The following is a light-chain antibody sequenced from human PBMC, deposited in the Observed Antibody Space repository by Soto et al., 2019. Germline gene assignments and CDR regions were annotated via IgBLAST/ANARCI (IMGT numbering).Light chain of an antibody. J-gene: IGKJ4*01. CDR1: QSVSSN. V-gene: IGKV3-15*01. CDR3: QQYNNWPLT. Sequence: EIVMTQSPATLSVSPGERATLSCRASQSVSSNLAWYQQKPGQAPRLLIYVASTMATGIPARFSGSGSGTEFNLTISSLQSEDFAVYYCQQYNNWPLTFGGGTKVEIK. CDR2: VAS.